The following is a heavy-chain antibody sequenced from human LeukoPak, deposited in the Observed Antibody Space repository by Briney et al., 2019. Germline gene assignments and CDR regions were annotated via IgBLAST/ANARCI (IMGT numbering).Heavy chain of an antibody. D-gene: IGHD3-10*01. V-gene: IGHV4-39*07. CDR1: GGSISSSAYY. CDR3: ARDSMVRGVITTRWFDP. J-gene: IGHJ5*02. Sequence: SETLSLTCTVSGGSISSSAYYWGWIRRPPGTGLEWIGSIHSSGSTYFNRSLKSRVTISVDTSKNQFSLKLTSMTAADTAVYYCARDSMVRGVITTRWFDPWGQGTLVTVSS. CDR2: IHSSGST.